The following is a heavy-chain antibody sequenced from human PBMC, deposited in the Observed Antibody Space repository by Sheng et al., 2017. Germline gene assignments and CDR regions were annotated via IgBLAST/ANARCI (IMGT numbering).Heavy chain of an antibody. J-gene: IGHJ4*02. V-gene: IGHV4-59*01. CDR3: ARRYSSSWYFDY. CDR1: GGSISSYY. Sequence: QVQLQESGPGLVKPSETLSLTCTVSGGSISSYYWSWIRQPPGKGLEWIGYIYYSGSTDYNPSLKSRVTISVDTSKNQFSLKLSSVTAADTAVYYCARRYSSSWYFDYWGQGNAGHRLL. D-gene: IGHD6-13*01. CDR2: IYYSGST.